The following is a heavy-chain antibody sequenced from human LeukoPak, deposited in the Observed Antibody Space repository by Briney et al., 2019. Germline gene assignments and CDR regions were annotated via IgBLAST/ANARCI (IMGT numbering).Heavy chain of an antibody. Sequence: ASVKVSCRTSGYTFTAYYIHWVRQAPGQGLEWMGRINPNGGGTDSAQKFQGRVTMTRDTSMNTAYMELSRLRSDDTAVYYCARDLSGISSATDAFDMWGQGTMVTVSS. CDR2: INPNGGGT. D-gene: IGHD1-14*01. J-gene: IGHJ3*02. CDR3: ARDLSGISSATDAFDM. V-gene: IGHV1-2*06. CDR1: GYTFTAYY.